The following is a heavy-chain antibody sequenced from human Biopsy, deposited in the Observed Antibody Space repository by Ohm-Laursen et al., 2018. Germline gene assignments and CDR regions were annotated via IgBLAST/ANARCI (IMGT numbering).Heavy chain of an antibody. J-gene: IGHJ3*02. CDR3: ARVEAGTYDALDI. CDR2: IYCSGGT. Sequence: GTLSLTCIVSGGSMTGYEWSWIRLAPGKGLEWIGYIYCSGGTKYNPSLASRVTFSVDMSKSQFSLKLYSVTAADTAVYYCARVEAGTYDALDIWGQGTLVAVSA. V-gene: IGHV4-59*01. CDR1: GGSMTGYE. D-gene: IGHD1-26*01.